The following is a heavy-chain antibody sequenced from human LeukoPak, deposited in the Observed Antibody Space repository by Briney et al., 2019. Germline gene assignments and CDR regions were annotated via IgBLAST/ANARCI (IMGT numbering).Heavy chain of an antibody. V-gene: IGHV1-2*02. D-gene: IGHD2-15*01. CDR3: ARDSETYCSGGSCSWSY. J-gene: IGHJ4*02. CDR2: INPNSGGT. Sequence: ASVKVSCKASGYTFTGYYMHWVRQAPGQGLEWMGWINPNSGGTNYAQKFQGRVTMTRDTSISTAYMELSRLRSDDTAVYYCARDSETYCSGGSCSWSYWGQGTLVTVSS. CDR1: GYTFTGYY.